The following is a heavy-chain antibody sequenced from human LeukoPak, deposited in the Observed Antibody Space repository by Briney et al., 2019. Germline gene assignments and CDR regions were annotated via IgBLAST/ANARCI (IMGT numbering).Heavy chain of an antibody. D-gene: IGHD2-2*01. CDR1: GFTFSNYA. CDR2: ISGSGGST. CDR3: AKTTHIVVVPAAPGAFDI. J-gene: IGHJ3*02. V-gene: IGHV3-23*01. Sequence: GGSLRLSCAASGFTFSNYAMGWVRQTGKGLEWVSGISGSGGSTYYADSVKGRFTISRDNSKNTLYLQMNSLRAEDTAVYYCAKTTHIVVVPAAPGAFDIWGQGTMVTVSS.